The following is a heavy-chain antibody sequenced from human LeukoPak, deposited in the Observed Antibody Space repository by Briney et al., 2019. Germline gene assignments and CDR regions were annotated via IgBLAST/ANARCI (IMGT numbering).Heavy chain of an antibody. D-gene: IGHD6-13*01. CDR1: GGSISSGDYY. CDR3: ARARGSWYSPLDY. V-gene: IGHV4-30-4*01. Sequence: PSQTLSLTCTVSGGSISSGDYYWSWIRQPPGKGLEWIGYIYYSGNTYYNPSLKSRVTISVDTSKNQFSLKLSSVTAADTAVYYCARARGSWYSPLDYWGQGTLVTVSS. CDR2: IYYSGNT. J-gene: IGHJ4*02.